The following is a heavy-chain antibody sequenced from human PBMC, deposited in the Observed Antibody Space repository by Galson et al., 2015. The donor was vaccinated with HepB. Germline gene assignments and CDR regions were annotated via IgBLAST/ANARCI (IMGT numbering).Heavy chain of an antibody. CDR2: IDPSDSYT. CDR1: GYSFTSYW. Sequence: QSGAEVKKPGESLRISCKGSGYSFTSYWITWVRQMPGKGLEWMGSIDPSDSYTNYSPSYQGHVTISADKSISTAYLQWSSLEASDTAMYYCARHDFIYGSGNHGGFDPWGQGTLVTVSS. D-gene: IGHD3-10*01. J-gene: IGHJ5*02. CDR3: ARHDFIYGSGNHGGFDP. V-gene: IGHV5-10-1*01.